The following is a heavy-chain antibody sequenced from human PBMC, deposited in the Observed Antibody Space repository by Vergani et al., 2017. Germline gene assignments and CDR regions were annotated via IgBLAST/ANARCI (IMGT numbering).Heavy chain of an antibody. CDR2: ISGSGDST. CDR1: GVSFRSYA. D-gene: IGHD3-3*01. CDR3: AKDVDEWRPYYNGMDV. J-gene: IGHJ6*02. Sequence: EVQLLESGGGLIQPGGSLRLSCVASGVSFRSYAMNWFRQAPGQGPEWVSAISGSGDSTSYVASMKGRFTISRDNSKNTLYLQMNGLRADDTAIYYCAKDVDEWRPYYNGMDVWGQGTTVTVSS. V-gene: IGHV3-23*01.